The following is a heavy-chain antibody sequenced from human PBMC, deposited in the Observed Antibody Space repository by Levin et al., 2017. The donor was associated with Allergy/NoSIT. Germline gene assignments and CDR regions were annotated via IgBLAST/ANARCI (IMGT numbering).Heavy chain of an antibody. V-gene: IGHV4-30-2*01. CDR3: VRSGLYDFWSGTIHDAFDI. CDR1: GGSISSGGYS. D-gene: IGHD3-3*01. Sequence: SQTLSLTCAVSGGSISSGGYSWSWIRQPPGKGLEWIGYIYHSGSTYYNPSLKSRVTISVDRSKNQFSLKLSSVTAADTAVYYCVRSGLYDFWSGTIHDAFDIWGQGTMVTVSS. J-gene: IGHJ3*02. CDR2: IYHSGST.